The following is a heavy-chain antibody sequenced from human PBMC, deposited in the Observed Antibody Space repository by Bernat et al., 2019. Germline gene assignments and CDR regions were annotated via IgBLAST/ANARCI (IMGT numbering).Heavy chain of an antibody. V-gene: IGHV3-30-3*01. J-gene: IGHJ5*02. CDR3: AGDTNMVLSP. D-gene: IGHD3-10*01. CDR1: GFTFSNYG. Sequence: QVQLVESGGGVVQPVRSLRLSCAASGFTFSNYGMHWVRQAPGKGLEWVAVISHDETYKYYADSVKGRFTISRDNSKNTLSLQMNSLRVEDTAVYYCAGDTNMVLSPWGQGTLVTVSS. CDR2: ISHDETYK.